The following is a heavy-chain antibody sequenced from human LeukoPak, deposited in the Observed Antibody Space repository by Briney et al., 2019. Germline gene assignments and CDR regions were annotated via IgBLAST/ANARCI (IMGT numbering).Heavy chain of an antibody. Sequence: PSETLSPTCTVSGGSITRSSYYWGWIRQPPGRGLEWIGSIDYSGNTYHNPYLKSRVTLSVDTSKNQFSLKLSSVTATDTAVHYCARHLLGYGDAFDIWGQGTMVTVSS. V-gene: IGHV4-39*01. CDR1: GGSITRSSYY. CDR2: IDYSGNT. CDR3: ARHLLGYGDAFDI. J-gene: IGHJ3*02. D-gene: IGHD2-15*01.